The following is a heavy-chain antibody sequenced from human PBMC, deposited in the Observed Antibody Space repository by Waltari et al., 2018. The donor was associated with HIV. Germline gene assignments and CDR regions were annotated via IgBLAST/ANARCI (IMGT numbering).Heavy chain of an antibody. Sequence: VRLVESGGGVVQPGGSLRLSCAASGPGFRDYAMFWVRETAGKGLEWVALICYDGKDKEYADCVKGRFAVSKDNSKRTLFLQMNNLRLEDTAMYYCAKVVGDLWRGDYSPYFDYWGQGALVTVYS. CDR1: GPGFRDYA. D-gene: IGHD3-3*01. CDR3: AKVVGDLWRGDYSPYFDY. V-gene: IGHV3-30*02. J-gene: IGHJ4*02. CDR2: ICYDGKDK.